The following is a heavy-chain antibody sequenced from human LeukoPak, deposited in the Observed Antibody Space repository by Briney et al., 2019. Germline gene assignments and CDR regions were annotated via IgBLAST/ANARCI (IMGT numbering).Heavy chain of an antibody. D-gene: IGHD3-9*01. Sequence: SETLSLTCTVSGGSISSYYWSWIRQPPGKGLEWIEYIYYSGSTNYNPSLKSRVTISVDTSKNQFSLKLSSVTAADTAVYYCARGYQVLRYFDWLFYYWGQGTLVTVSS. J-gene: IGHJ4*02. V-gene: IGHV4-59*12. CDR1: GGSISSYY. CDR3: ARGYQVLRYFDWLFYY. CDR2: IYYSGST.